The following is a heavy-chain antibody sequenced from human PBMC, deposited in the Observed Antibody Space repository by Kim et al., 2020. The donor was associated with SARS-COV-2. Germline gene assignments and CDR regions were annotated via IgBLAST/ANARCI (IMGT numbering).Heavy chain of an antibody. J-gene: IGHJ1*01. CDR1: GFTFSSYS. D-gene: IGHD3-16*01. CDR3: AKEKAFEGVGGFFQH. Sequence: GGSLRLSCVASGFTFSSYSMTWVRQAPGKALEWVSALVGSSDTTYYADSVKGRFAISRDNSKNTLYLQMSSLRAEDSARYYRAKEKAFEGVGGFFQHWG. CDR2: LVGSSDTT. V-gene: IGHV3-23*01.